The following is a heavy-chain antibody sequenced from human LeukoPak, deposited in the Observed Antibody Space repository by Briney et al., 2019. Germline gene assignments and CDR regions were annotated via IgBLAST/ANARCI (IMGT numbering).Heavy chain of an antibody. CDR2: IKQDESEK. J-gene: IGHJ4*02. Sequence: GGFLRLSCAASGFTFRDHWMHWVRQAPGKGLEWVANIKQDESEKYYVDPVKGRFTISRDNTRNSLYLQMNNLRAEDTAVYYCARGTPFGAYWGQGTLVTVSS. V-gene: IGHV3-7*03. CDR3: ARGTPFGAY. D-gene: IGHD3-3*01. CDR1: GFTFRDHW.